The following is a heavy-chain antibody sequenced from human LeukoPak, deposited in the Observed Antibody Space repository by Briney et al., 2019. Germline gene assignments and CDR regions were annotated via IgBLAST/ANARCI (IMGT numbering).Heavy chain of an antibody. Sequence: QPGGSLRLSCAASGFTFSSYEMNWVRQAPGKGLEWVSAISGSGGSTYYADSVRGRFTISRDNSKNTLYLQMNSLRAEDTAVYYCAKGTGSYYAGFDYWGQGTLVTVSS. CDR3: AKGTGSYYAGFDY. CDR1: GFTFSSYE. V-gene: IGHV3-23*01. J-gene: IGHJ4*02. CDR2: ISGSGGST. D-gene: IGHD1-26*01.